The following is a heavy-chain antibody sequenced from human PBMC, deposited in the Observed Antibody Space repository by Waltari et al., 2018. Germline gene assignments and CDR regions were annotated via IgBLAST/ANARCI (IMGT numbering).Heavy chain of an antibody. D-gene: IGHD2-8*02. V-gene: IGHV3-30*02. CDR2: LHYDGSFR. CDR3: ANNPYCAGGRCLREWDY. CDR1: EFTLSNYG. J-gene: IGHJ4*02. Sequence: QVHLVESGGGVVQPGGSLRLSCSASEFTLSNYGMHWVRQAPGKGLECVAYLHYDGSFRLYTDSVKGRFTVARDRSKNTLYLQMNNLRSEDTAVYYCANNPYCAGGRCLREWDYWGQGTLVTVSS.